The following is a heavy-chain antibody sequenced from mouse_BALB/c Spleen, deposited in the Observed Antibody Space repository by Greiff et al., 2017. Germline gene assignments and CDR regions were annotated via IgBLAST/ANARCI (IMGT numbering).Heavy chain of an antibody. CDR3: ATYDYDEVYYYAMDY. CDR2: IYPYNGGT. J-gene: IGHJ4*01. Sequence: EVKLVESGPELVKPGASVKISCKASGYTFTDYNMHWVKQSHGKSLEWIGYIYPYNGGTGYNQKFKSKATLTVDNSSSTAYMELRSLTSEDSAVYYCATYDYDEVYYYAMDYWGQGTSVTVSA. D-gene: IGHD2-4*01. CDR1: GYTFTDYN. V-gene: IGHV1S29*02.